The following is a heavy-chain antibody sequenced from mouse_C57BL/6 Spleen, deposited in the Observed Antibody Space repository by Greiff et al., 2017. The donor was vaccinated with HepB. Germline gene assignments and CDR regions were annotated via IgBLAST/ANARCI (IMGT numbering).Heavy chain of an antibody. CDR2: IYPRSGNT. D-gene: IGHD1-1*01. Sequence: VKLMESGAELARPGASVKLSCKASGYTFTSYGISWVKQRTGQGLEWIGEIYPRSGNTYYNEKFKGKATLTADKSSSTAYMELRSLTSEDSAVYFCARSPSVVATDYWGQGTTLTVSS. J-gene: IGHJ2*01. CDR3: ARSPSVVATDY. CDR1: GYTFTSYG. V-gene: IGHV1-81*01.